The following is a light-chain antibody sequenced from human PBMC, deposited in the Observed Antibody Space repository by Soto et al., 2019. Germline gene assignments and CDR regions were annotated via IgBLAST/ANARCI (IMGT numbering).Light chain of an antibody. J-gene: IGKJ3*01. CDR2: AAS. Sequence: DIQMTQCPSSLSASVGDRVTITCRASQTIIRYLNWYQQKPGRAPNLLIYAASNLQSGVPSRFSGSASGTEFTLTISSLQPEDFATYYCQQSYSTLFSFGPGTKVEIK. V-gene: IGKV1-39*01. CDR1: QTIIRY. CDR3: QQSYSTLFS.